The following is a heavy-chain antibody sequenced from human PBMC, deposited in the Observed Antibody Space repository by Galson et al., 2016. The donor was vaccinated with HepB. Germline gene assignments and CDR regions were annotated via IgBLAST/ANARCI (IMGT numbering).Heavy chain of an antibody. CDR2: IRNQADSYST. CDR3: CRGGRDGYNFPFDY. Sequence: VLQAPGKGPEWLGRIRNQADSYSTDYAASVEGRFVMSRDDSTNSLSLQLNSLRTEDTAVYFCCRGGRDGYNFPFDYWGPGALVTVSP. J-gene: IGHJ4*02. D-gene: IGHD5-24*01. V-gene: IGHV3-72*01.